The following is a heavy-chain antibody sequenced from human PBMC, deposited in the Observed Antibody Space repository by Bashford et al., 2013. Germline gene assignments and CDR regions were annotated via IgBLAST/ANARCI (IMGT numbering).Heavy chain of an antibody. J-gene: IGHJ4*02. D-gene: IGHD2-2*02. V-gene: IGHV4-34*01. CDR1: VGPQWLL. CDR2: INHSGST. CDR3: ARQSGYCNRNTCYSVAD. Sequence: ETLSLTCAVYVGPQWLLLELDSPAPRKGLEWIGEINHSGSTNYNLSLKSRVSISVDSSKNQFSLSLSSVTAADTAVYYCARQSGYCNRNTCYSVADWGQGMLVTVSS.